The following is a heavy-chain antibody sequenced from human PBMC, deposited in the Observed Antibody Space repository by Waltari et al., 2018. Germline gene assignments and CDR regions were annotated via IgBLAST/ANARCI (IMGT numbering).Heavy chain of an antibody. Sequence: QVQLQESGPGLVKPSETLSLTCAVSGYSISSGYYWGWIRQPPGKGLEWIGSIYHSGGTYYNPSLKSRVTISVDTSKNQFSLKLSSVTAADTAVYYCARESWGMFYMDVWGKGTTVTVSS. J-gene: IGHJ6*03. CDR2: IYHSGGT. CDR3: ARESWGMFYMDV. CDR1: GYSISSGYY. D-gene: IGHD3-16*01. V-gene: IGHV4-38-2*02.